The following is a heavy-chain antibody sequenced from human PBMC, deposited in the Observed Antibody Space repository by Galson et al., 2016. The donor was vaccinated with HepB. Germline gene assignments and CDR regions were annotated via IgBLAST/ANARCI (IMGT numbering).Heavy chain of an antibody. V-gene: IGHV3-23*01. J-gene: IGHJ6*03. CDR2: ISGSGGST. Sequence: SLRLSCAASGFTFSSYAMSWVRQAPGKGVEWVSAISGSGGSTYYADSVKGRFIISRDNSKNTLYLQMSSLRAEDTAVYYRAGDPAIVAHVNYYYYYMDGWGKGTTVTVSS. CDR1: GFTFSSYA. D-gene: IGHD6-6*01. CDR3: AGDPAIVAHVNYYYYYMDG.